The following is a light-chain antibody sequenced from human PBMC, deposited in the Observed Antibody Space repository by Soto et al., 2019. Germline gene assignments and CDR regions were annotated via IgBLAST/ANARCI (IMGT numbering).Light chain of an antibody. CDR1: QGISDT. V-gene: IGKV3-15*01. J-gene: IGKJ4*01. CDR3: QRYNNWLLT. Sequence: ISQAPAALSVSPGERATLSCRASQGISDTLAWYQHKPGQTPRLLIYDTSTRATGVPARFSGSRSGTEFTLTINSLQSEDFAVYYCQRYNNWLLTFGGGTKVAIK. CDR2: DTS.